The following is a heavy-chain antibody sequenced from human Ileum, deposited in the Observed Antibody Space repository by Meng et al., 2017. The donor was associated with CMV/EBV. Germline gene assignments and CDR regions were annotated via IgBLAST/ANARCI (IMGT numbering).Heavy chain of an antibody. Sequence: GGPLRLPCEASGFTFSSYTMNWVRQAPGKGLEWVSYITSSSTEYYADSVKGRFTITRDNNKNSLYLPMNKLRAEDTAVYYCARDRGYSNSSRNDYWGQGTLVTVSS. D-gene: IGHD6-6*01. CDR2: ITSSSTE. CDR3: ARDRGYSNSSRNDY. V-gene: IGHV3-48*04. CDR1: GFTFSSYT. J-gene: IGHJ4*02.